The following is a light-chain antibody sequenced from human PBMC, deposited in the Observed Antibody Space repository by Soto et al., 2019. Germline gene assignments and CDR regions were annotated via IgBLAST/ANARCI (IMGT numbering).Light chain of an antibody. Sequence: DIQMTQSPSSLSASVGDRVTMSCRASQSISNYLNWYQQKPGTAPKLLIYSASSLYTGVPSRFSGSGSGTDFTLTISSLQPEDFATYYCQQANTFALTFGGGTKVDIK. CDR1: QSISNY. J-gene: IGKJ4*01. V-gene: IGKV1-39*01. CDR2: SAS. CDR3: QQANTFALT.